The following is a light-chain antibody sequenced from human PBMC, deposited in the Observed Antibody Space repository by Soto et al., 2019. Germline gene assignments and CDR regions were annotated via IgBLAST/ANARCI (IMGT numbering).Light chain of an antibody. J-gene: IGKJ5*01. Sequence: DIVLTQAPATLSLSPGDTATLSCRATQSLRNYLAWYQQKLGQAPRLLIYDASKRATGIPARFSGSVSGTDGTLTISSLETEDCAVYFCQQRSDWPPTFGQGTRLEIK. CDR1: QSLRNY. V-gene: IGKV3-11*01. CDR2: DAS. CDR3: QQRSDWPPT.